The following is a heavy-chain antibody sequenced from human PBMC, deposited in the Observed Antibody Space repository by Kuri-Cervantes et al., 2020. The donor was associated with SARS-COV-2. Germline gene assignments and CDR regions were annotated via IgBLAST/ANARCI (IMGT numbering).Heavy chain of an antibody. Sequence: GGSLRLSCAASGFTFSSYWMSWVRQAPGKGLEWVSTISGSDDTIFYADSVKDRFTVARDNFKKTLSLQMNSLRVEDTAVYYCAKGRVQLWRDGFDVWGQGTMVTVSS. V-gene: IGHV3-23*01. CDR3: AKGRVQLWRDGFDV. CDR1: GFTFSSYW. D-gene: IGHD5-18*01. J-gene: IGHJ3*01. CDR2: ISGSDDTI.